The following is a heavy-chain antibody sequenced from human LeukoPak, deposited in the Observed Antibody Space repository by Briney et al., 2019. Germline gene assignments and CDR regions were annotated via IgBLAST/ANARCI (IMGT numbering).Heavy chain of an antibody. Sequence: GGSLRLSCAASGFTFSSYGMHWVRQAPGKGLEWVAVIPYDGSNKYYADSVKGRFTISRDNSKNTLYLQMNSLRAEDTAVYYCAKGHSSGTPIYFQHWGQGTLVTVSS. D-gene: IGHD6-19*01. CDR2: IPYDGSNK. J-gene: IGHJ1*01. CDR3: AKGHSSGTPIYFQH. V-gene: IGHV3-30*18. CDR1: GFTFSSYG.